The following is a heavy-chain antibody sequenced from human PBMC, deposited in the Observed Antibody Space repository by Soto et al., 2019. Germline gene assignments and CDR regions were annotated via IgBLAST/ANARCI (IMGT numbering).Heavy chain of an antibody. CDR3: ARDGYCSGGSCYSVPVFDY. CDR2: INSDGSST. V-gene: IGHV3-74*01. CDR1: GFTFSSYW. D-gene: IGHD2-15*01. J-gene: IGHJ4*02. Sequence: GGSLRLSCAASGFTFSSYWMHWVRQAPGKGLVWVSRINSDGSSTSYADSVKGRFTISRDNSKNTLYLQMNSLRAEDTAVYYCARDGYCSGGSCYSVPVFDYWGQGTLVTVSS.